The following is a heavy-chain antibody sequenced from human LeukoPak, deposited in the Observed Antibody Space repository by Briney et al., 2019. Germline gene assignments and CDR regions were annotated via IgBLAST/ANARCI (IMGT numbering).Heavy chain of an antibody. D-gene: IGHD6-13*01. Sequence: PGGSLRLSCAASGFTFSSYAMSWVRQAPGKGLEWVSAISGGGGSTYYADSVKGRFTISRDNSKNTLYLQMNSLRAEDTAVYYCAKGVQQLVRSGYFDYWGQGTLVTVSS. J-gene: IGHJ4*02. V-gene: IGHV3-23*01. CDR1: GFTFSSYA. CDR2: ISGGGGST. CDR3: AKGVQQLVRSGYFDY.